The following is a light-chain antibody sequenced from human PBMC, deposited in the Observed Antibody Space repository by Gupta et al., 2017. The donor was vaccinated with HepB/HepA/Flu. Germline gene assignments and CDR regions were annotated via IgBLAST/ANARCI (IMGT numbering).Light chain of an antibody. CDR1: SSDGGSYNI. CDR2: EVS. Sequence: QSALTQPASVSGSPGQSITISCTGTSSDGGSYNIVSWYQQHPGKAPKLMSYEVSKRPSVVSKLFSGSKSGNTASLTIAVLQAEDDAYYYCCSYAGSSTVVFGTATKVIVL. J-gene: IGLJ1*01. CDR3: CSYAGSSTVV. V-gene: IGLV2-23*02.